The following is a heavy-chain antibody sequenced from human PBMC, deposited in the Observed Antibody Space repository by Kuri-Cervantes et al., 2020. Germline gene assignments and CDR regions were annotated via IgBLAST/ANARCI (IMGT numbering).Heavy chain of an antibody. D-gene: IGHD3-10*01. CDR3: ARGGAFWSY. J-gene: IGHJ4*02. V-gene: IGHV3-7*04. CDR2: INNDAKEK. Sequence: ETLSLTCAASGFTFRDHWLGWVRQAPGKGLEWVATINNDAKEKYIVDSLKGRFTISRDNAKNSLYLQMNSLRAEDTAVYYCARGGAFWSYWGQGTLVTVSS. CDR1: GFTFRDHW.